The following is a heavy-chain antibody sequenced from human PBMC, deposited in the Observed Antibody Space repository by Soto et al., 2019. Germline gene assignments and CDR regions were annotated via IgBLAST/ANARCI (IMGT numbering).Heavy chain of an antibody. CDR2: TRDKVNSYTT. D-gene: IGHD3-9*01. V-gene: IGHV3-72*01. J-gene: IGHJ3*02. Sequence: PGGSLRLSCEASGFTFSDHYMDWVRQAPGKGLQWVGRTRDKVNSYTTEYAASVKGRFTISRDDSKNSLYLQMNSLRSVDTAVYYCVRASTDWHNAFDIWGRGTMVTVSS. CDR3: VRASTDWHNAFDI. CDR1: GFTFSDHY.